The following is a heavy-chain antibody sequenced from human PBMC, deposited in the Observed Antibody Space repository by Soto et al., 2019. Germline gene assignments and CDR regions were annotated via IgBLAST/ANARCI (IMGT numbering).Heavy chain of an antibody. Sequence: PSETLSLICTVSGGSINSGDYYWTWVRQPPGKGLEWIGYIYYDGNSQHNPSLKSRVTMSIDTSKNQFSLNLSSVTAADTAVYYCARDRRWLPRGPNNWLDLWGQGTQVTVSS. CDR1: GGSINSGDYY. CDR2: IYYDGNS. CDR3: ARDRRWLPRGPNNWLDL. V-gene: IGHV4-30-4*01. J-gene: IGHJ5*02. D-gene: IGHD5-12*01.